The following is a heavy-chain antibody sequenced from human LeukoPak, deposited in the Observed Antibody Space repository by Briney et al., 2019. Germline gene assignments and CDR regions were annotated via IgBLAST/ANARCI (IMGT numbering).Heavy chain of an antibody. CDR3: ARDARVSSTSRGHWFDP. Sequence: ASVKASYKASGGTFSSYTISWVRPAPGQGLEWMGRIIPILGIANNAQKFQGRVTITADKSTSTAYMELSSLRSEDTAVYYCARDARVSSTSRGHWFDPWGQGTLVTVSS. CDR2: IIPILGIA. CDR1: GGTFSSYT. V-gene: IGHV1-69*04. D-gene: IGHD2-2*01. J-gene: IGHJ5*02.